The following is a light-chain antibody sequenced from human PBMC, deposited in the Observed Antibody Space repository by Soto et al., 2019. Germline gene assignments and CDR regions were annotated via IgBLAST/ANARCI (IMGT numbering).Light chain of an antibody. CDR1: QSVRNN. CDR3: QQFSSNPLT. Sequence: EIVMTQSPTTLSVSPAERATLSCRASQSVRNNLDWYQHRPGQAPRLLIYGASSRASGIPDRFRGGGSGTDFTLTISSLEPEDFTVYYCQQFSSNPLTFGGGTKVDI. V-gene: IGKV3D-15*01. CDR2: GAS. J-gene: IGKJ4*01.